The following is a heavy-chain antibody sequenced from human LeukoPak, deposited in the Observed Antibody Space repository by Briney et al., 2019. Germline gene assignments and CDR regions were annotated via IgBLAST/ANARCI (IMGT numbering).Heavy chain of an antibody. J-gene: IGHJ3*02. CDR1: GFTFSNYG. D-gene: IGHD3-10*01. V-gene: IGHV3-21*06. CDR2: TDTSGRYV. CDR3: ARGRSITLLRGVAMSDGFDI. Sequence: GGSLRLSCAASGFTFSNYGINWVRQAPGKGLEWVSFTDTSGRYVYYGDSVKGRFTISRDNAKNLLFLQMNGLRAEDTALYYCARGRSITLLRGVAMSDGFDIWGQGAMVAVSS.